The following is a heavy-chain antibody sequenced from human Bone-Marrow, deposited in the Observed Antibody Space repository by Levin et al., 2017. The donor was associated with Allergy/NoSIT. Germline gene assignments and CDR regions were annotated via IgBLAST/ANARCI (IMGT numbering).Heavy chain of an antibody. D-gene: IGHD2-21*02. Sequence: AASVKVSCAASGFTFSTYWMHWVRQAPGEGLVWVSRINNDGSRTTYADSVKGRFTISRDNAKNTLYLQMNSLRAEDTAVYYCARTYCGSDCYGYYQHWGQGTLVTVSS. CDR3: ARTYCGSDCYGYYQH. V-gene: IGHV3-74*01. J-gene: IGHJ1*01. CDR1: GFTFSTYW. CDR2: INNDGSRT.